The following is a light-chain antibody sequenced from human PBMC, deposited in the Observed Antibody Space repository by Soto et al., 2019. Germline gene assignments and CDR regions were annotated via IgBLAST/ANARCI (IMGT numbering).Light chain of an antibody. V-gene: IGKV3-11*01. CDR1: QIVSTY. CDR2: DAS. J-gene: IGKJ5*01. Sequence: EIVLTQSPGTLSLSPGERATLSCRASQIVSTYVTYLAWYQQKPGQAPRLLIYDASNRATGIPARFSGSGSGTDFTLTISSLEPEDFAVYYCQQYNNWPPITFGQGTRLEIK. CDR3: QQYNNWPPIT.